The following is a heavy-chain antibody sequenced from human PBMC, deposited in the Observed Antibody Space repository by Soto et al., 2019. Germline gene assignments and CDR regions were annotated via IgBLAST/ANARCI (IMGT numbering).Heavy chain of an antibody. CDR1: RYIFTAYF. D-gene: IGHD1-1*01. J-gene: IGHJ5*02. V-gene: IGHV1-2*02. Sequence: QVPLVQSGAEVKKPGASVKVSCKAPRYIFTAYFMHWVRQAPGQGLEWMGWINPNNGATHYGLSFQGRVTMTRDTSISTAYLELSSLRSDDTAVYYCASHDPGARFDPWGQGTLVIVSS. CDR3: ASHDPGARFDP. CDR2: INPNNGAT.